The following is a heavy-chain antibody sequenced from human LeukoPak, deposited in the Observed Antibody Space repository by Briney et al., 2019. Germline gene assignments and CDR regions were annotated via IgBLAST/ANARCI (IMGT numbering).Heavy chain of an antibody. D-gene: IGHD6-19*01. J-gene: IGHJ3*02. CDR2: INPSGGST. CDR1: GYTFTSYY. V-gene: IGHV1-46*01. Sequence: GASVKVSCKASGYTFTSYYMHWVRQAPGQGLEWMGIINPSGGSTSYAQKFQGRVTMTRDTSTSTVYMELSSLRSEDTAVDYCARGPRPDSSGWYTGGAFDIWGQGTMVTVSS. CDR3: ARGPRPDSSGWYTGGAFDI.